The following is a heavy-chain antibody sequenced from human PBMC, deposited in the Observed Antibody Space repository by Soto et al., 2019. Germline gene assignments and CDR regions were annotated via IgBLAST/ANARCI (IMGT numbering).Heavy chain of an antibody. CDR2: ISSSSSYI. V-gene: IGHV3-21*02. D-gene: IGHD2-21*01. J-gene: IGHJ5*02. CDR3: AAAASDWANKRHPHDP. CDR1: GFTFSSYS. Sequence: EVQLVESGGGLVKPGGSLRLSCAASGFTFSSYSMNWVRQAPGKGLEWVSSISSSSSYIYYADSVKGRFTISRDNAKNSIYLQMNSLRAEATAGYYCAAAASDWANKRHPHDPWGQGTLVTVSS.